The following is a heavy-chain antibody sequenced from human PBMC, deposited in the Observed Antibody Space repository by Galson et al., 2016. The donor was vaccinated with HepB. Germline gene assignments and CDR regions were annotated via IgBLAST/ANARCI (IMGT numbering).Heavy chain of an antibody. D-gene: IGHD4-17*01. V-gene: IGHV3-30-3*01. CDR2: ISYDGIST. CDR3: STLPIGYRDFGLLDP. CDR1: GFTFSPYS. Sequence: SLRLSCAASGFTFSPYSMHWVRQAPGKGLEWVGLISYDGISTYYADSVKGRFTISRDNSKNTLYLQMDNLRTEDTALYYCSTLPIGYRDFGLLDPWGQGTLVTVSS. J-gene: IGHJ5*02.